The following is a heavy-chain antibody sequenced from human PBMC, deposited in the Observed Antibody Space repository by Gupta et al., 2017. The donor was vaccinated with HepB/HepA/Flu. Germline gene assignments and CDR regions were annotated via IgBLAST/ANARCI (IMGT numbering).Heavy chain of an antibody. CDR3: ARIRDPQKLGCQEAFDI. CDR2: IAWHDDK. V-gene: IGHV2-70*01. J-gene: IGHJ3*02. Sequence: QVNLRESGPALVKPTQTLTLTCTFSGFSLSTSGMCVSWIRQPAGKALEWLALIAWHDDKYYSTSLKTRLTISKDTSKNQVVLTMTDMDPVDTATYYCARIRDPQKLGCQEAFDIWGQGTMVTVSS. CDR1: GFSLSTSGMC. D-gene: IGHD7-27*01.